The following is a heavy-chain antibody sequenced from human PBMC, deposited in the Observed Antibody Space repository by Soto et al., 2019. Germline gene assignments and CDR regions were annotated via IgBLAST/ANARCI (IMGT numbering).Heavy chain of an antibody. V-gene: IGHV4-4*02. CDR1: GGSISSSNW. J-gene: IGHJ5*02. CDR3: ASVWASGSGSYYSPFDP. D-gene: IGHD3-10*01. CDR2: IHHSGST. Sequence: PSETLSLTCAVSGGSISSSNWWSWVRQPPGKGLEWIGEIHHSGSTNYNPSLKSRGTISVYKTKNQLSLKLSSVTAADTAVYYGASVWASGSGSYYSPFDPWGQGTLVTVAS.